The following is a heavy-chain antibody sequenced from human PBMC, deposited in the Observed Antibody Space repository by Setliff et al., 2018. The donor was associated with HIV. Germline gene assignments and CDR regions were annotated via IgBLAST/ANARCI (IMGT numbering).Heavy chain of an antibody. CDR3: ARERGGVTMIVVVNDAFDI. Sequence: ASVKVSCKASGNTFTNYAMNWVRQAPGQGLEWVGWINTNTGNPMYAQGFTGRFVFSLDTSASTAYLQISSLKAEDTAVYYCARERGGVTMIVVVNDAFDIWGQGTMVT. D-gene: IGHD3-22*01. CDR2: INTNTGNP. V-gene: IGHV7-4-1*02. J-gene: IGHJ3*02. CDR1: GNTFTNYA.